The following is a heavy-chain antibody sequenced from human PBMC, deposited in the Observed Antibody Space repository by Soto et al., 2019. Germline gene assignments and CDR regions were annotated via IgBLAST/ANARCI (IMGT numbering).Heavy chain of an antibody. Sequence: PEGSLRLSCAASRFTFSDYSMNWVRQAPGKGLEWVSYISRSGSDIYYADSVKGRFTISRDNAKNSLFLQMNSLRAEDTAVYYCATVGYCSSTSCQTRYYYYGMDVWGQGTTVTVS. J-gene: IGHJ6*02. D-gene: IGHD2-2*03. CDR3: ATVGYCSSTSCQTRYYYYGMDV. CDR2: ISRSGSDI. CDR1: RFTFSDYS. V-gene: IGHV3-11*01.